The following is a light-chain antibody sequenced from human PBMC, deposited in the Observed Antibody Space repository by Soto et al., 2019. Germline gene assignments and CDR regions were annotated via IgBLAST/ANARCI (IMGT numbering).Light chain of an antibody. CDR3: QQYGSSPHT. CDR1: QSVSSSY. Sequence: EIVLTQSPGTLSLSPGERATLSCRASQSVSSSYLAWYQQKPGQAPRLLIYGASSRATGIPDRLSGSGSGTDFTLTLSRLEPVDFAVYYCQQYGSSPHTFGQGTKLEIK. V-gene: IGKV3-20*01. CDR2: GAS. J-gene: IGKJ2*01.